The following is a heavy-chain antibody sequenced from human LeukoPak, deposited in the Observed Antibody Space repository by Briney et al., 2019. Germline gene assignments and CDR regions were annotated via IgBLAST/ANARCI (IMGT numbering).Heavy chain of an antibody. D-gene: IGHD3-3*01. CDR3: ARDHDASGNYDFWSGYYRGTNAFNI. CDR1: GFTFSSYS. CDR2: ISSSSSYI. J-gene: IGHJ3*02. V-gene: IGHV3-21*01. Sequence: GGSLRLSCAASGFTFSSYSMNWVRQAPGKGLEWVSSISSSSSYIYYADSVKGRFTISRDNAKNSLYLQMNSLRAEDTAVYYCARDHDASGNYDFWSGYYRGTNAFNIWGQGTMVTVSS.